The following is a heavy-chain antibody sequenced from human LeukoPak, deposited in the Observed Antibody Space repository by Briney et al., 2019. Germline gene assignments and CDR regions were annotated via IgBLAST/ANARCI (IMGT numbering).Heavy chain of an antibody. CDR2: INWNGGST. V-gene: IGHV3-20*04. CDR1: GSTFDDHG. CDR3: AMGDSSGWYFDY. Sequence: GGSLRLSCAAPGSTFDDHGMSWVRQVPGKGLEWVAGINWNGGSTGYADSVKGRFTISRDNAKNSLFLQMNSLRAEDAALYYCAMGDSSGWYFDYWGQGILVTVSS. J-gene: IGHJ4*02. D-gene: IGHD6-19*01.